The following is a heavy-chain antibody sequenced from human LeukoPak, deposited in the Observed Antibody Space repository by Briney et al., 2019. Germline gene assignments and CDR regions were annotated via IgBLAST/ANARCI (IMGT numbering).Heavy chain of an antibody. CDR2: ISSSSSYI. D-gene: IGHD6-6*01. Sequence: PGGSLRLSCAASGFTFSSYSMNWVRQAPGKGLEWVSSISSSSSYIYYADSVKGRFTISRDNAKNSLYLQMNSLRAEDTAVYYCARVVAYSSSSFDYWGQGTLVTVSS. V-gene: IGHV3-21*01. J-gene: IGHJ4*02. CDR3: ARVVAYSSSSFDY. CDR1: GFTFSSYS.